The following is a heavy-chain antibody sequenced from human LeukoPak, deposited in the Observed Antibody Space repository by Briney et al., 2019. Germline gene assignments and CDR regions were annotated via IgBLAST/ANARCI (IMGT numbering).Heavy chain of an antibody. CDR1: GYSFNTYA. V-gene: IGHV1-18*04. J-gene: IGHJ4*02. CDR2: ISAYNGNT. Sequence: ASVTVSFKASGYSFNTYAIPWVRQAPGQGLEWMGWISAYNGNTYYAQKLQDRVTMTTDTSTNTAYMELRSLRSDDTAVYYCARDHSSNSFLSRDPRIAAAGTFDYWGQGTLVTVSS. CDR3: ARDHSSNSFLSRDPRIAAAGTFDY. D-gene: IGHD6-13*01.